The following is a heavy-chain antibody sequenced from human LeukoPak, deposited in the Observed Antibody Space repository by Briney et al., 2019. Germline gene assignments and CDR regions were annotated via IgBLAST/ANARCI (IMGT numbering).Heavy chain of an antibody. Sequence: SETLSLTCAVSGYSIRSGYYWGWIRQPPAKGLEWIASINHNGNIYHNPFLKSRVTMSVDTSRDQFSLRLSSVTAADTAIYYCARTTLEGFDYWGQGTLVTVSS. CDR3: ARTTLEGFDY. CDR2: INHNGNI. V-gene: IGHV4-38-2*01. CDR1: GYSIRSGYY. D-gene: IGHD1-1*01. J-gene: IGHJ4*02.